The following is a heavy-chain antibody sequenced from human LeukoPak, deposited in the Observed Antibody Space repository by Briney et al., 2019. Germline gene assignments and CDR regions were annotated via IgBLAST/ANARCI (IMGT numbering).Heavy chain of an antibody. CDR2: IYYSGTT. J-gene: IGHJ4*02. CDR3: AGGVYIAAAQYGY. V-gene: IGHV4-59*01. Sequence: SETLSLTCTVSGGSISSYYWSWIRQPPGKGLEWIGYIYYSGTTNYSPSLKSRVTISVDTSKNQFSLKLSSVTAADTAVYYCAGGVYIAAAQYGYWGQGTLVTVSS. CDR1: GGSISSYY. D-gene: IGHD6-13*01.